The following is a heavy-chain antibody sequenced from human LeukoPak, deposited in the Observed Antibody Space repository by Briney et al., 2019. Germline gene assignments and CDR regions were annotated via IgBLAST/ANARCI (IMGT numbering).Heavy chain of an antibody. CDR2: IYYRGST. Sequence: SQTLSLTCTVSGGSISRGAYYWSWIRQPPGKGLEWIGYIYYRGSTYYNPSLKSRVTLSVDTSKNQFSLRLSSVTAADTAMYYCARDSYYYYYMDVWGRGTTVTVSS. CDR1: GGSISRGAYY. J-gene: IGHJ6*03. V-gene: IGHV4-30-4*01. CDR3: ARDSYYYYYMDV.